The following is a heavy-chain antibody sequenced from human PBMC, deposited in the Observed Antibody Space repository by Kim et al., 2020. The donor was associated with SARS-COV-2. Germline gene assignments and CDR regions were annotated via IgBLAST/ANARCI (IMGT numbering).Heavy chain of an antibody. CDR3: AREAGDLMLYYFDY. J-gene: IGHJ4*02. CDR1: GYTFTSYG. V-gene: IGHV1-18*01. D-gene: IGHD1-26*01. CDR2: ISAYNGNT. Sequence: ASVKVSCKASGYTFTSYGISWVRQAPGQGLEWMGWISAYNGNTNYAQKLQGRVTMTTDTSTSTAYMELRSLRSDDTAVYYCAREAGDLMLYYFDYWGQGTLVTVSS.